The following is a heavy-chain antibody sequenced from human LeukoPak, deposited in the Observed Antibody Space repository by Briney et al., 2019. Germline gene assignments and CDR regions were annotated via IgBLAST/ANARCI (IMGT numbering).Heavy chain of an antibody. CDR2: IWYDGSNK. D-gene: IGHD1-26*01. J-gene: IGHJ4*02. V-gene: IGHV3-33*08. Sequence: PGGSLRLSCAASGFTFSNYDIHWVRQAPGKGLEWVAVIWYDGSNKYYADSVKGRFTISRDNSKNTLYLQMNSLRAEDTAVYYCARDAEVGATRIFDYWGQGTLVTVSS. CDR3: ARDAEVGATRIFDY. CDR1: GFTFSNYD.